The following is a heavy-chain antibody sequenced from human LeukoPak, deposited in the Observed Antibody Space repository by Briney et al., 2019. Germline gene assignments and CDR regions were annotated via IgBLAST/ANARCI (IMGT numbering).Heavy chain of an antibody. V-gene: IGHV3-23*01. CDR2: ISGSGGST. J-gene: IGHJ6*02. CDR1: GFTFSSYA. D-gene: IGHD6-6*01. CDR3: ASKRQLGDYYGMDV. Sequence: GGSLRPSCAASGFTFSSYAMSWVRQAPGKGLEWVSAISGSGGSTYYADSVKGRFTISRDNSKNTLYLQMNSLRAEDTAVYYCASKRQLGDYYGMDVWGQGTTVTVSS.